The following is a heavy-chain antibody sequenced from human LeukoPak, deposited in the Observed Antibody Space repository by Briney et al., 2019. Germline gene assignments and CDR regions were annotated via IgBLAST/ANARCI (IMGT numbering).Heavy chain of an antibody. D-gene: IGHD3-22*01. CDR2: ISSSSSTI. CDR3: ARGDYYDSSGYQGY. J-gene: IGHJ4*02. CDR1: GFTFSSYS. V-gene: IGHV3-48*01. Sequence: GGSLRLSCAASGFTFSSYSMNWVRQAPGKGLEWVSYISSSSSTIYYADSVKGRFTISRDNAKNSLYLQMNSLRAEDTAVYYCARGDYYDSSGYQGYWGQGTLVTVSS.